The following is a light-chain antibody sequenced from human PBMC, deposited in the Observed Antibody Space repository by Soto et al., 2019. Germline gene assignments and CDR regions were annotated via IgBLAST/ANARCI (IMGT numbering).Light chain of an antibody. Sequence: DSVLTQFTGTLSLSPVEGATLSCRDLQSVSSSYLASYQQKPGQAPRLLIYAASSRTTAIPYRFSGSGSGRDFTLTISRLEPEDFAVYYCQQYGSLPVFTFGPGTKVDIK. V-gene: IGKV3-20*01. CDR2: AAS. J-gene: IGKJ3*01. CDR1: QSVSSSY. CDR3: QQYGSLPVFT.